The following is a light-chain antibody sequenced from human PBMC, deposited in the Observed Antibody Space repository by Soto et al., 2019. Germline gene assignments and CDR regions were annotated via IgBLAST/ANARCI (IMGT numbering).Light chain of an antibody. V-gene: IGKV3-20*01. J-gene: IGKJ3*01. CDR1: QSVSSDY. Sequence: EIVLTQSPGTLSLSPGERATLSCRASQSVSSDYLAWYQQKPGQAPRLLISRASRRATGIPDRFSGSGSGTDFTLTITRLEAEDFAVFYCQHYGNSQFTFGPGTKVDIK. CDR2: RAS. CDR3: QHYGNSQFT.